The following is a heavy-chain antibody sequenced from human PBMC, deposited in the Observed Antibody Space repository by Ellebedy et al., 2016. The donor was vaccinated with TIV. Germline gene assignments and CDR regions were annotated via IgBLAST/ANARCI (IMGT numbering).Heavy chain of an antibody. CDR2: ISSHGMTT. CDR3: TKEGAVAGAPAYLAYDY. V-gene: IGHV3-30*13. CDR1: GFIFNSHG. J-gene: IGHJ4*02. Sequence: PGGSLRLSCAASGFIFNSHGMHWVRQAPGKGLEWVAVISSHGMTTYYADSVKGRLTISRDNSNNSLYLQMNSLRAEDTAVYFCTKEGAVAGAPAYLAYDYWGQGTLVTVSS. D-gene: IGHD6-19*01.